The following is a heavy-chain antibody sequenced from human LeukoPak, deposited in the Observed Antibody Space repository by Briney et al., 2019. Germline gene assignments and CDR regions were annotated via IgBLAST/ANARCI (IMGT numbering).Heavy chain of an antibody. J-gene: IGHJ4*03. V-gene: IGHV1-2*02. CDR1: GYTFTGYY. D-gene: IGHD2-15*01. Sequence: ASVKVSCKASGYTFTGYYMHWVRQAPGQGLEWMGWINPNSGGTNYAQKFQGRVTMTRDTSISTAYMELSRLRSDDTAVYYCAKGYCSGGSCSDYFDYWGQGTTVTVSS. CDR2: INPNSGGT. CDR3: AKGYCSGGSCSDYFDY.